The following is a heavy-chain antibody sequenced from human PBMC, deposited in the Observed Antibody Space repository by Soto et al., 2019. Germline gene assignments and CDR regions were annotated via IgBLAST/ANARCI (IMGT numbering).Heavy chain of an antibody. CDR2: TYYRSKWYN. CDR3: ARDPYSGKAVFPLFDP. J-gene: IGHJ5*02. CDR1: GDSVSSNSAA. V-gene: IGHV6-1*01. Sequence: PSQTLSLTCAISGDSVSSNSAAWNWIRQSPSRGLEWLGRTYYRSKWYNDYAVSVKSRITINPDTSKNQFSLQLNSVTPEDTAVYYCARDPYSGKAVFPLFDPWGQGTLVTVSS. D-gene: IGHD6-19*01.